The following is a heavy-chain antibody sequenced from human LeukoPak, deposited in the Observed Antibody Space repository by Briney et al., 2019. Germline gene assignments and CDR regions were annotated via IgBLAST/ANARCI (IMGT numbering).Heavy chain of an antibody. D-gene: IGHD7-27*01. V-gene: IGHV3-23*01. CDR3: ARRNWGSTFDY. CDR1: GFTFSSYA. J-gene: IGHJ4*02. Sequence: GGSLRLSCAASGFTFSSYAMNWLRQAPGKGLEWVSAIGGSGGSTYYADSVKGRFTISRDNSKNTLYLQMNSLRAEDTAVYYCARRNWGSTFDYWGQGTLVTVSS. CDR2: IGGSGGST.